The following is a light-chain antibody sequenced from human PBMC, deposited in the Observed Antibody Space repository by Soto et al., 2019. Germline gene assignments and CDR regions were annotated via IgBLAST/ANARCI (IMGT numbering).Light chain of an antibody. J-gene: IGKJ1*01. CDR1: QSISKY. V-gene: IGKV3-15*01. Sequence: EIVMTQSPASLSGSPRETATLSCRASQSISKYLAWYQHKPGQAPRLLIHGASTRATGVPARFSGSGSGTEFTLTISSLQSEDSANYYCHQYNDWPWTFGQGTKVEIK. CDR3: HQYNDWPWT. CDR2: GAS.